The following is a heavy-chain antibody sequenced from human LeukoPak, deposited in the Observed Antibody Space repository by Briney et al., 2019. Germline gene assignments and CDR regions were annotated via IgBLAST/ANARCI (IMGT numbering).Heavy chain of an antibody. V-gene: IGHV3-23*01. D-gene: IGHD6-13*01. J-gene: IGHJ4*02. CDR2: ISGSGGST. Sequence: PGGSLRLSCAASGFTFSSYAMSWVRQAPGKGLEWVSAISGSGGSTYYADSVKGRFTISRDNSKNTLYLQMNSLRAEDTAVYYCAKAVLRLAAAGTGTDYWGQGTLVTVSS. CDR1: GFTFSSYA. CDR3: AKAVLRLAAAGTGTDY.